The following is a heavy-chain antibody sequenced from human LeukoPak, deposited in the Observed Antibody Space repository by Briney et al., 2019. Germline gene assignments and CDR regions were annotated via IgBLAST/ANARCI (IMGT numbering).Heavy chain of an antibody. J-gene: IGHJ1*01. CDR2: IYYSGST. V-gene: IGHV4-30-4*07. CDR3: ARDGGDSSGCYYYFQH. CDR1: GGSISSGGYS. D-gene: IGHD3-22*01. Sequence: PSETLSLTCAVSGGSISSGGYSWSWIRQPPGKGLEWIGYIYYSGSTYYNPSLKSRVTISVDTSKNQFSLKLSSVTAADTAVYYCARDGGDSSGCYYYFQHWGQGTLVTVSS.